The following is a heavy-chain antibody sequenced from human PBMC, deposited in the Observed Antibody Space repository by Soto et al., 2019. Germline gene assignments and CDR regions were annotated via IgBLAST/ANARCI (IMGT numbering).Heavy chain of an antibody. J-gene: IGHJ4*02. CDR3: ASVLGSRRSGSYPSY. V-gene: IGHV3-48*01. D-gene: IGHD3-10*01. CDR1: GFSISDCS. Sequence: HPGGSLRLSCAASGFSISDCSMNWVRRAPGKGLEWISYISTNNDAIYYADSVKGRFTISRDNAKNSLYLQMNSLRAEGTALYYCASVLGSRRSGSYPSYWGQGTLVTVSS. CDR2: ISTNNDAI.